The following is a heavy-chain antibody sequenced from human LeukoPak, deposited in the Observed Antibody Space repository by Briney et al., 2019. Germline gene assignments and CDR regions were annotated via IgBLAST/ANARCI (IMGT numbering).Heavy chain of an antibody. V-gene: IGHV1-46*01. CDR1: GYTFTSYY. CDR3: ARGLGSGSYYGS. Sequence: ASVKVSCKASGYTFTSYYIHWVRQAPGQGLEWVGIINPSGGSPTYTQKFQGRVTMTRDTSTSTVYLELNSLRFEDTAVYYCARGLGSGSYYGSWGQGTLVTVSS. J-gene: IGHJ5*02. CDR2: INPSGGSP. D-gene: IGHD3-10*01.